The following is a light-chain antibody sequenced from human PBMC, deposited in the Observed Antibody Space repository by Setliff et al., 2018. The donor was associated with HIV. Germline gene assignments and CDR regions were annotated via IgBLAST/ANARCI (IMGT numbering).Light chain of an antibody. V-gene: IGLV2-14*03. CDR3: SSYTRTTTLV. J-gene: IGLJ1*01. CDR1: SGDIGRYNY. CDR2: DVN. Sequence: QSALTQPASVSGSPGQSITISCTGTSGDIGRYNYVSWYQQHPGKVPKLMIYDVNNRPSGVSNRFSGSKSGNTASLTISGLQAEDEADYYCSSYTRTTTLVFGTGTKVTVL.